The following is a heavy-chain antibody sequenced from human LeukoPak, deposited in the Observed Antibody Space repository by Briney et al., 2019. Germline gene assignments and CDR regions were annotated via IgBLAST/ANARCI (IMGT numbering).Heavy chain of an antibody. D-gene: IGHD4-17*01. CDR2: IFSGGST. CDR1: GFTVSSNY. V-gene: IGHV3-53*01. Sequence: PGGSLRLSCAASGFTVSSNYMSWVRQAPGKGLDWVSVIFSGGSTYYAGSVKGRFTISRDNSKNTLYLQMNSLRAEDTAVYYCARDNGDYGSDYWGQGTLVTVSS. CDR3: ARDNGDYGSDY. J-gene: IGHJ4*02.